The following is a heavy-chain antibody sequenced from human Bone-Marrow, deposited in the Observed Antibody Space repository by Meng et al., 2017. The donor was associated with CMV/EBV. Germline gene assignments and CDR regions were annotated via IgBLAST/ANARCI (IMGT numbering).Heavy chain of an antibody. V-gene: IGHV1-69*05. J-gene: IGHJ6*01. CDR3: ARARTDGYYYYGMDV. CDR2: IIPIFGTA. CDR1: GGTFSSYA. D-gene: IGHD5-24*01. Sequence: SGKVSCKASGGTFSSYAISWVRQAPGQGLEWMGGIIPIFGTANYAQKFQGRVTITTDESTSTAYMELSNLGSEDTAVYYCARARTDGYYYYGMDVWGQGTTVTVYS.